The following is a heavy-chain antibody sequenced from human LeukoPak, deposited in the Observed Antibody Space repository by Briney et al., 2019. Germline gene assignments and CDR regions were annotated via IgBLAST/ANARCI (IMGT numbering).Heavy chain of an antibody. V-gene: IGHV1-2*02. Sequence: ASVKVSCKASGCTFTGYYMHWVRQAPGQGFEWMGWINPNSGGTNYAQKFQGRVTMTRDTSISTAYMELSRLRSDDTAVYYCARPDCSSTSCYAEGWFDPWGQGTLVTVSS. CDR1: GCTFTGYY. D-gene: IGHD2-2*01. J-gene: IGHJ5*02. CDR2: INPNSGGT. CDR3: ARPDCSSTSCYAEGWFDP.